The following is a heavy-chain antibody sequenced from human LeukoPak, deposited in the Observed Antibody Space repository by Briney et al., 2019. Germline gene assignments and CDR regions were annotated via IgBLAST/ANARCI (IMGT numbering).Heavy chain of an antibody. CDR3: AKGEKRVFFGEVIVRQKYNWFDP. Sequence: GGSLRLSCAASGFTVSSYSMHWVRQAPGKGLDFVSAISANGRSTYYASSVKGRFTISRDNSKNTLYLQMGSLRAEDLAVYYCAKGEKRVFFGEVIVRQKYNWFDPWGQGTLVIVSS. CDR1: GFTVSSYS. CDR2: ISANGRST. D-gene: IGHD3-3*01. J-gene: IGHJ5*02. V-gene: IGHV3-64*01.